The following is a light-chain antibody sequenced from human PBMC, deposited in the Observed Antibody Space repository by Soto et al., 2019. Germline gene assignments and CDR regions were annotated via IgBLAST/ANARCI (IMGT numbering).Light chain of an antibody. V-gene: IGKV1-6*01. CDR2: AAS. CDR3: LQKYFYPFT. Sequence: AIQMTQSPSSLTASVGXRVTITCRASQGIRNDLDWFQQKPGKAPKLLIYAASNLQSGVPARFSGSGSGTDFTLTISSLQPEDFATYYCLQKYFYPFTFGPGTKWISN. J-gene: IGKJ3*01. CDR1: QGIRND.